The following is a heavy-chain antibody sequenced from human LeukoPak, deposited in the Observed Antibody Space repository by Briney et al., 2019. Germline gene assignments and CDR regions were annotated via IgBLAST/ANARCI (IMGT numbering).Heavy chain of an antibody. V-gene: IGHV4-59*12. CDR2: IYYTGSA. J-gene: IGHJ5*02. D-gene: IGHD6-19*01. Sequence: SETLSLTCTVSGAPITRYYWSWIRQPPGKGLEWIGYIYYTGSANYNPSLKSRVTISVDTSKNQFSLKLSSVTAADTAVYYCARLAKQWLVPRGDWFDPWGQGTLVTVSS. CDR3: ARLAKQWLVPRGDWFDP. CDR1: GAPITRYY.